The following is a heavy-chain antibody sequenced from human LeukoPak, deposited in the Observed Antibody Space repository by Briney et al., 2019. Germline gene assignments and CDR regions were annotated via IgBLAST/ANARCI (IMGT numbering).Heavy chain of an antibody. CDR2: ISSSGSTI. Sequence: GGSLRLSCAASGFTFSDYYMSWIRQAPGKGLEWVSYISSSGSTIYYADSVKGRFTISRDNSKNTLYLQMNSLRAEDTAVYYCAKDPVLRYFEVGDYYYYYGMDVWGQGTTVTVSS. J-gene: IGHJ6*02. V-gene: IGHV3-11*01. CDR1: GFTFSDYY. D-gene: IGHD3-9*01. CDR3: AKDPVLRYFEVGDYYYYYGMDV.